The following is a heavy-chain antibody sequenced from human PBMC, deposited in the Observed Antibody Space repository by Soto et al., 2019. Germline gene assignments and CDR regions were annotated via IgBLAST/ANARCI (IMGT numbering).Heavy chain of an antibody. V-gene: IGHV1-69*01. CDR2: IIPIFGTA. CDR3: ARVGGVRSGSYTHAFDY. J-gene: IGHJ4*02. D-gene: IGHD1-26*01. CDR1: GGTFSSYA. Sequence: QVQLVQSGAEVKKPGSSVKVSCKASGGTFSSYAISWVRQAPGQGLEWMGGIIPIFGTANYAQKFQGRVTITADESTSTAYMELSSLSSEDTAVYYCARVGGVRSGSYTHAFDYWGQGTLVTVSS.